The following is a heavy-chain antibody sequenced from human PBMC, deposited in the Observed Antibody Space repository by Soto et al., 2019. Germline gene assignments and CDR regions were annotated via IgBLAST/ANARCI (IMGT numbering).Heavy chain of an antibody. Sequence: PGGSLRLSCAASGFTFSSYAMSWVRQTPGKGLEWVSAISGSGSGTYYADSVKGRFTISRDNSKNTLYLQMNNLRAEDTALYYCVYCSGGSCYYFDYWGQGTLVTVSS. V-gene: IGHV3-23*01. J-gene: IGHJ4*02. CDR2: ISGSGSGT. CDR3: VYCSGGSCYYFDY. D-gene: IGHD2-15*01. CDR1: GFTFSSYA.